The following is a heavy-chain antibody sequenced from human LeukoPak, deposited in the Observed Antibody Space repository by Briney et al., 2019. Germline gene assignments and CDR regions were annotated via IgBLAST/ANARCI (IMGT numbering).Heavy chain of an antibody. CDR1: GYTLTELS. V-gene: IGHV1-24*01. J-gene: IGHJ4*02. CDR2: FDPEDGET. CDR3: ATMAAAGTYFDY. Sequence: EASVKVSCKVSGYTLTELSMHWVRQAPGKGLEWMGGFDPEDGETIYAQKFQGRVTMTEDTSTDTAYMELSSLRSEDTAVYYCATMAAAGTYFDYWGQGTLVTVSS. D-gene: IGHD6-13*01.